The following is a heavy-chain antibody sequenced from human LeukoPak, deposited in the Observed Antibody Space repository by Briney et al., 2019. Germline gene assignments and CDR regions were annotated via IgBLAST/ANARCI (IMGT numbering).Heavy chain of an antibody. J-gene: IGHJ5*02. Sequence: SETLSLTCTVSGGSISSYYWSWIRQPAGKGLEWIGRIYTSGSTNYNPSLKSRVTMSVDTSKNQFSLKLSSVTAADTAVYYCARGQAPQHQLLRAREIENWFDPWGQGTLVTVSS. CDR1: GGSISSYY. CDR2: IYTSGST. V-gene: IGHV4-4*07. CDR3: ARGQAPQHQLLRAREIENWFDP. D-gene: IGHD2-2*01.